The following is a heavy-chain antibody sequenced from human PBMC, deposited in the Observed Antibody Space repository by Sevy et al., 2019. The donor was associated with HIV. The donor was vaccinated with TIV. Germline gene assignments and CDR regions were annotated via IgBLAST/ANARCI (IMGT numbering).Heavy chain of an antibody. J-gene: IGHJ6*01. Sequence: GGSLRLSCAASGFTFSSYGMHWVRQAPGKGLEWVAVIWYEGSNKYYADSVKGRFTISRDNSKNTLYLQMNSLRAEDTAVYYCARGSAFGVVRGLVDDGMDVWGQGTTVTVSS. CDR1: GFTFSSYG. V-gene: IGHV3-33*01. D-gene: IGHD3-10*01. CDR3: ARGSAFGVVRGLVDDGMDV. CDR2: IWYEGSNK.